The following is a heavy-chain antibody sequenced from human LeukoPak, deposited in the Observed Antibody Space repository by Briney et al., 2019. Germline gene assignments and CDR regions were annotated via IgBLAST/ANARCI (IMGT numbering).Heavy chain of an antibody. CDR1: GFSFSETW. CDR3: VKEGVEYSYSYGDY. D-gene: IGHD3-16*01. V-gene: IGHV3-74*01. Sequence: PGGSLRLSCAASGFSFSETWMHWVRQVPGRGLIWVSRIRGDGSDARYAESVKGRFTISRDNAENTLYLQMNNLRPDDTAFYFCVKEGVEYSYSYGDYWGQGTLVTVSS. CDR2: IRGDGSDA. J-gene: IGHJ4*02.